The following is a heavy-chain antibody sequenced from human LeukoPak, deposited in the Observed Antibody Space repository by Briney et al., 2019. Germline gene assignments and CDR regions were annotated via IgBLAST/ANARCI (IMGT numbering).Heavy chain of an antibody. CDR3: ARMPGYSYYYMDV. Sequence: PGGSLRLSCAASGFTFSSYSMNWVRQAPGKGLEWISVISGSGGRTYNADSVEGRFTISRDNSKNTLFLQMNTLRAEDTAVYYCARMPGYSYYYMDVWGKGTTVTVSS. CDR1: GFTFSSYS. V-gene: IGHV3-23*01. CDR2: ISGSGGRT. J-gene: IGHJ6*03. D-gene: IGHD5-18*01.